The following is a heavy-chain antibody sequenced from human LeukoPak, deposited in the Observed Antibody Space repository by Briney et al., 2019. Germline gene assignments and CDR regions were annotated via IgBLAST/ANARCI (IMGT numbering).Heavy chain of an antibody. CDR1: GFAFSNYG. CDR3: AKDMDTVMIIFNPF. V-gene: IGHV3-23*01. D-gene: IGHD2-2*03. CDR2: ISAGGSST. J-gene: IGHJ4*02. Sequence: PGGSLRLSCTASGFAFSNYGMNWVRQTPGKGLEWVSAISAGGSSTHYADSVKGRFTISRDNSKNTLYLQMDGLRVEDTAVYYCAKDMDTVMIIFNPFWGQGTLVTVSS.